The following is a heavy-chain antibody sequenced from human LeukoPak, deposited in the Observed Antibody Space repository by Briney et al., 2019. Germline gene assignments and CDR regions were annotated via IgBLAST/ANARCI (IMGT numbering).Heavy chain of an antibody. V-gene: IGHV1-69*06. Sequence: SVKASSKASGGTFTSYAISWVRQAPGQGLEWMGGIIAIFGTANYTQKFQGRVTITADKSTSTAYMELSSLRSEDTAVYYCARGHGSGSYYFDYWGQGTLVTVSS. CDR2: IIAIFGTA. CDR1: GGTFTSYA. D-gene: IGHD3-10*01. J-gene: IGHJ4*02. CDR3: ARGHGSGSYYFDY.